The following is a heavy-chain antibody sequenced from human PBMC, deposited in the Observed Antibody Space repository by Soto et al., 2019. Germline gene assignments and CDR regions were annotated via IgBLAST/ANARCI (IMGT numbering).Heavy chain of an antibody. J-gene: IGHJ5*02. CDR1: GDYVTRTDYY. D-gene: IGHD3-22*01. CDR3: ARETFDTIGNWFDP. Sequence: SETLSLTCAVSGDYVTRTDYYWSWIRQAPGKGLEWIGYIYNSGSTNYNPSLKSRVNIFVDPSRNQFSLRLSSVTAADTAVYYCARETFDTIGNWFDPWGLGPLVTVSS. CDR2: IYNSGST. V-gene: IGHV4-30-4*01.